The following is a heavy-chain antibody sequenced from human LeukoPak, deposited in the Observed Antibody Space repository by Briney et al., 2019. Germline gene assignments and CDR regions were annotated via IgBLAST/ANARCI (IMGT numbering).Heavy chain of an antibody. CDR3: ARLRIYYDSSGLLRGSDY. J-gene: IGHJ4*02. V-gene: IGHV1-2*02. CDR1: GYTFTGYY. CDR2: INPNSGGT. Sequence: ASVKVSCKASGYTFTGYYMHWVRQAPGQGLEWMGWINPNSGGTNYAQKFQGRVTMTRDTSISTAYMELSRLRSDDTAVYYCARLRIYYDSSGLLRGSDYWGQGTLVTVSS. D-gene: IGHD3-22*01.